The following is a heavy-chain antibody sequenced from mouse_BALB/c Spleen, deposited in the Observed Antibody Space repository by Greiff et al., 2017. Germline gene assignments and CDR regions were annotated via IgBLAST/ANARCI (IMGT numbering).Heavy chain of an antibody. CDR2: ISNLAYSN. CDR1: GFTFSDYG. CDR3: ARDYGSSCYAMDY. V-gene: IGHV5-15*02. J-gene: IGHJ4*01. Sequence: EVKLVESGGGLVQPGGSRKLSCAASGFTFSDYGMAWVRQAPGKGPEWVAFISNLAYSNYYADTVTGRFTISRENAKNTLYLEMSSLRSEDTAMYYCARDYGSSCYAMDYWGQGTSVTVSS. D-gene: IGHD1-1*01.